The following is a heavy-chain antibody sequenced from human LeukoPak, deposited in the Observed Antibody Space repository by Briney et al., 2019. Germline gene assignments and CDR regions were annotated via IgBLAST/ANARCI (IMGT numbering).Heavy chain of an antibody. CDR2: MNPNSGNT. CDR1: GGTFSSYA. D-gene: IGHD3-22*01. V-gene: IGHV1-8*02. J-gene: IGHJ6*02. Sequence: ASVKVSCKASGGTFSSYAINWVRQSTGQGLEWMGWMNPNSGNTGYAQKFQGRVTMTRNTSISTAYMELSSLRSEDTAVYYCARDYYDSSGYYYYYYGMDVWGQGTTVTVSS. CDR3: ARDYYDSSGYYYYYYGMDV.